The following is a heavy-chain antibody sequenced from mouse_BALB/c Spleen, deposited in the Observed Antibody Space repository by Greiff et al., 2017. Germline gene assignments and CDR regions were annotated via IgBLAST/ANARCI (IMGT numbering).Heavy chain of an antibody. D-gene: IGHD2-1*01. V-gene: IGHV1-7*01. CDR1: GYTFTSYW. CDR3: ARKVTGY. J-gene: IGHJ2*01. Sequence: QVQLQQSGAELAKPWASVKMSCKASGYTFTSYWMHWVKQRPGQGLEWIGYINPSTGYTEYNQKFKDKATLTADKSSSTAYMQLSSLTSEDSAVYYCARKVTGYWGQGTTLTVSS. CDR2: INPSTGYT.